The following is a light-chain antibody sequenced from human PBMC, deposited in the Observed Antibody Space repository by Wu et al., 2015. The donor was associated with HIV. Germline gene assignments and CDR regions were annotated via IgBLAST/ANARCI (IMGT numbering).Light chain of an antibody. CDR3: QRGDSFPYS. V-gene: IGKV1-12*01. Sequence: DIQMTQSPSSVSASVGDEVTITCRASQGISNWLAWYQQRPGKAPKLLTFPASRLQTGVPSRFSGSGSGTDFTLTISSLQPEDFATYYCQRGDSFPYSFGQGTKLEIK. CDR2: PAS. CDR1: QGISNW. J-gene: IGKJ2*03.